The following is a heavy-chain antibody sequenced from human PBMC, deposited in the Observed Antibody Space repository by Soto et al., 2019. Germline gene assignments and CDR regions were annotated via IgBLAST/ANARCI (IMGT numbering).Heavy chain of an antibody. CDR1: GFTFSSYG. V-gene: IGHV3-33*01. D-gene: IGHD5-12*01. Sequence: QVQLVESGGGVVQPGRSLRLSCAASGFTFSSYGMHWVRQAPGKGLEWVAVIWYDGSNKYYADSVKGRFTISRDNSKNTLYLQMNSLRAEDTAVYYCARDLYSGYDHYYYYYGMDVWGQATTVTVSS. CDR3: ARDLYSGYDHYYYYYGMDV. CDR2: IWYDGSNK. J-gene: IGHJ6*02.